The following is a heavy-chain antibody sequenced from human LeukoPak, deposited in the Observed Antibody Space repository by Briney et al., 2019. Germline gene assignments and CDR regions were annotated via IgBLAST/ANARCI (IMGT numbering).Heavy chain of an antibody. CDR2: IIPIFGTA. V-gene: IGHV1-69*05. CDR1: GGTFSSYA. CDR3: AKAKDIAGDYYYMDV. Sequence: GSSVKVSCKASGGTFSSYAISWVRQAPGQGLEWMGGIIPIFGTANYAQKFQGRVTITTDESTSTAYMELSSLRSEDTAVYYCAKAKDIAGDYYYMDVWGKGTTVTVSS. J-gene: IGHJ6*03. D-gene: IGHD2-15*01.